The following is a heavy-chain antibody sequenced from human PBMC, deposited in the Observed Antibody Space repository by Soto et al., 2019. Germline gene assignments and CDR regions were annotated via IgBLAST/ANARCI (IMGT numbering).Heavy chain of an antibody. CDR2: IIPIFGTA. CDR1: GGTFSSYA. CDR3: ARVKVGGIAARPHYFDY. D-gene: IGHD6-6*01. Sequence: QVQLVQSGAEVKKPGSSVKVSCKASGGTFSSYAISWVRQAPGQGLEWMGGIIPIFGTASYAQKFQGRVTITADESTSTAYMELSSLRSDDTAVYYCARVKVGGIAARPHYFDYWGQGTLVTVSS. J-gene: IGHJ4*02. V-gene: IGHV1-69*01.